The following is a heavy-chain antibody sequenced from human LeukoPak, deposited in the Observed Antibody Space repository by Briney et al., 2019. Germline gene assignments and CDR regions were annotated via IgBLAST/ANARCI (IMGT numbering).Heavy chain of an antibody. D-gene: IGHD5-24*01. J-gene: IGHJ4*02. CDR2: IHDSGST. CDR3: ARLDAAAGRYLQFFY. Sequence: SETLSLTCTVSGGSISNYYWSWIRQSPEKGLEWIGYIHDSGSTNYKPSLKSRVTISVDTSKNQFSLKLSSVTAADTAVYYCARLDAAAGRYLQFFYWGQGTLVTVSS. V-gene: IGHV4-59*08. CDR1: GGSISNYY.